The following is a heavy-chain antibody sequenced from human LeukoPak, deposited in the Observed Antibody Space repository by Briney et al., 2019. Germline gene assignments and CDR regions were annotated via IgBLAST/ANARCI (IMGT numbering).Heavy chain of an antibody. CDR3: ATIPYNVDTAMVGGYYYYGMDV. V-gene: IGHV1-2*02. J-gene: IGHJ6*02. D-gene: IGHD5-18*01. CDR1: GYTFTGYY. CDR2: INPNSGGT. Sequence: ASVKVSCKASGYTFTGYYMHWVRQAPGQGLEWMGWINPNSGGTNYPQKFQGRVTLTRDTSITTAYMELSSLRSEDTAVYYCATIPYNVDTAMVGGYYYYGMDVWGQGTTVTVCS.